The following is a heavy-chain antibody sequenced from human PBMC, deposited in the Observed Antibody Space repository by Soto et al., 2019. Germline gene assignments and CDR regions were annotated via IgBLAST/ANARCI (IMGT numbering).Heavy chain of an antibody. J-gene: IGHJ3*02. D-gene: IGHD3-22*01. CDR3: ARPSHDSSGIDAFDI. CDR2: IYYSGST. CDR1: GGSISSYD. V-gene: IGHV4-59*08. Sequence: SETLSLTYTVSGGSISSYDWSWIRQPPGKGLEWIGYIYYSGSTNYNPSLKSRVTISVDTSKNQFSLKLSSVTAADTAVYYCARPSHDSSGIDAFDIWGQGTMVTVSS.